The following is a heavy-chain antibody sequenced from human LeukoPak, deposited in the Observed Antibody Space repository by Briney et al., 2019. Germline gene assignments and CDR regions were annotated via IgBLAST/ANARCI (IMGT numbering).Heavy chain of an antibody. Sequence: SETLSLTCAVSGYSISRGYYWALIRQPPGKGLEWIGTVYHTGSTYYNPSLDSRVTISVDTSKNEFSLNLKSVTAADTAVYYCARAGWIITSGIDYWGQGPLVTVSS. CDR1: GYSISRGYY. CDR2: VYHTGST. CDR3: ARAGWIITSGIDY. D-gene: IGHD3-10*01. J-gene: IGHJ4*02. V-gene: IGHV4-38-2*01.